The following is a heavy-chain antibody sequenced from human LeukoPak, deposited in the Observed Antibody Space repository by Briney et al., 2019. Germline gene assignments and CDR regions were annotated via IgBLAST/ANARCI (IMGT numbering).Heavy chain of an antibody. CDR2: IGSSGGGI. Sequence: GGSLRLSCAASGFTFSTYTMYWVRHPPGKRLEWVSIIGSSGGGIHYADSVKGRFTISRDNSKNTLYLQMSSLRADDTAIYYCAKIYGSGTYNNYPDYWGQGTLVTVSS. D-gene: IGHD3-10*01. J-gene: IGHJ4*02. CDR3: AKIYGSGTYNNYPDY. V-gene: IGHV3-23*01. CDR1: GFTFSTYT.